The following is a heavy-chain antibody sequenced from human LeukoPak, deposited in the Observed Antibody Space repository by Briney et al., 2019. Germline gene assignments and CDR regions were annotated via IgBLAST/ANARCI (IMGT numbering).Heavy chain of an antibody. CDR3: AKSALSLYTNQKVKSEFDY. CDR1: GFTFGDYG. J-gene: IGHJ4*02. V-gene: IGHV3-23*01. Sequence: GGSLRLSCAGSGFTFGDYGMSWVRQAPGKGLEWVSAISGSGGSTYYADSVKGRFTISRDNSKNTLYLQMNSLRAEDTAVYYCAKSALSLYTNQKVKSEFDYWGQGTLVTVSS. CDR2: ISGSGGST. D-gene: IGHD2-2*02.